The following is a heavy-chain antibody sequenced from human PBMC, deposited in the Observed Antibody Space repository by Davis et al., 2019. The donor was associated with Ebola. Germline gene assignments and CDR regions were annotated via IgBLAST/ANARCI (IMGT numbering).Heavy chain of an antibody. CDR1: GYTFTSYG. D-gene: IGHD6-13*01. CDR2: ISAYNGNT. CDR3: ARAPSGIAAAGTWGY. Sequence: ASVKVSCKASGYTFTSYGISWVRQAPGQGLEWMGWISAYNGNTNYAQKLQGRVTMTTDTSTSTAYMALRSLRSDDTAVYYCARAPSGIAAAGTWGYWGQGTLVTVSS. J-gene: IGHJ4*02. V-gene: IGHV1-18*01.